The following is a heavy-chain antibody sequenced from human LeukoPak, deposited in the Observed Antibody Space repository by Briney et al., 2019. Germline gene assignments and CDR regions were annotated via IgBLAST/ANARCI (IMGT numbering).Heavy chain of an antibody. CDR2: IYYSGST. D-gene: IGHD3-16*01. CDR3: AREVTFRVLDY. J-gene: IGHJ4*02. Sequence: SQTLSLTCAVSGGSISSGGYSWSWIRQPPGKGLEWIGYIYYSGSTYYNPSLKSRVTISVDTSKNQFSLKLSSVTAADTAVYYCAREVTFRVLDYWGQGTLVTVSS. V-gene: IGHV4-30-4*08. CDR1: GGSISSGGYS.